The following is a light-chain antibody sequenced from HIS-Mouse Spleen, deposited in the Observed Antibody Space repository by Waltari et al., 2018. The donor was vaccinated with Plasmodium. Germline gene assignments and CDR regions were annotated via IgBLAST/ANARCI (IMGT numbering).Light chain of an antibody. CDR2: EGS. V-gene: IGLV2-23*03. J-gene: IGLJ3*02. CDR3: CSYAGSSTFV. CDR1: SSDVGSYNL. Sequence: QSALTQPASVSGSPGQSITISCTGTSSDVGSYNLVSWYQQHPGKAPNLMIYEGSKRPSGVSNRFSCSKSGNTASMTISGLQAEDEADYYCCSYAGSSTFVFGGGTKLTVL.